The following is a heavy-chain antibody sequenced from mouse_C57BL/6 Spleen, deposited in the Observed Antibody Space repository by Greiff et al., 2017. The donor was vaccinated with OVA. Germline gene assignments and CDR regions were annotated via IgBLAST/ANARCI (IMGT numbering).Heavy chain of an antibody. CDR1: GYSFTGYY. J-gene: IGHJ3*01. CDR3: ADSLATRGWLAY. D-gene: IGHD6-1*01. V-gene: IGHV1-42*01. Sequence: EVQLQQSGPELVKPGASVKISCKASGYSFTGYYMNWVKQSPEKSLEWIGEINPSTGGTTYNQKFKAKATLTVDKSSSTAYMQLKSLTSEDSAVYCCADSLATRGWLAYWGQGTLVTVSA. CDR2: INPSTGGT.